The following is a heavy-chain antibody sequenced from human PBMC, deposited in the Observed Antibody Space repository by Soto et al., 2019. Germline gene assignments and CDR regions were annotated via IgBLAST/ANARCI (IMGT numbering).Heavy chain of an antibody. CDR2: IYTGNT. Sequence: QVQLQESGPGLVKPSETLSLTCTVSGGSISHYYWTWIRQPPGKGLEWIGYIYTGNTNYSPSLLSRVTISVDTSKNQFSLKLSSVTAADTALYYCARGNYYSYYGLDVWGQGPTVTVSS. J-gene: IGHJ6*02. V-gene: IGHV4-59*01. CDR3: ARGNYYSYYGLDV. CDR1: GGSISHYY.